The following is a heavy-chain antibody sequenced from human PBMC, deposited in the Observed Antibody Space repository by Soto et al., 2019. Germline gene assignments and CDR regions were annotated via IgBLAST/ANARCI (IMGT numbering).Heavy chain of an antibody. CDR3: ARGGTSGKYNWFDP. V-gene: IGHV4-31*03. CDR1: GGSISSGGYY. CDR2: IYYSGST. D-gene: IGHD2-2*01. Sequence: SETLSLTCTVSGGSISSGGYYWSWIRQHPGKGLEWIGYIYYSGSTYYNPSLKSRVTISVDTSKNQFSLKLSSVTAADTAVYYCARGGTSGKYNWFDPWGQGTLVTVSS. J-gene: IGHJ5*02.